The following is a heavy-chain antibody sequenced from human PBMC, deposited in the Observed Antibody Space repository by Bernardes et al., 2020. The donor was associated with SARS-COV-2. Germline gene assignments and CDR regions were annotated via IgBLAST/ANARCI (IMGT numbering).Heavy chain of an antibody. CDR1: GFSFSSYS. V-gene: IGHV3-48*02. CDR3: ARDKSAWDLLRGDFDY. CDR2: ISSSGNTV. Sequence: GGSLRLSCAASGFSFSSYSMNWVRQAPGKGLEWVSYISSSGNTVYYAGSVKGRFTISRDNGRDSLYLQMNSLRDEDTAVYYCARDKSAWDLLRGDFDYWGQGTLVTVSS. D-gene: IGHD1-26*01. J-gene: IGHJ4*02.